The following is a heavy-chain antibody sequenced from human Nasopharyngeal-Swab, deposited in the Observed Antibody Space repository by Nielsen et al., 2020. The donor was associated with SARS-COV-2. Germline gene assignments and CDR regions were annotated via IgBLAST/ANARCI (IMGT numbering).Heavy chain of an antibody. V-gene: IGHV1-18*01. D-gene: IGHD4-17*01. J-gene: IGHJ3*02. CDR1: GYTFITFG. CDR3: ARDNESGDYYAYDI. CDR2: ISAYNGNT. Sequence: ASVQVSCKASGYTFITFGITWVRQAPGQGLEWMGWISAYNGNTNYAQKFQDRATMTTDTSTTTAYMELRGLKTDDTAVYYCARDNESGDYYAYDIWGQGTTVTVSS.